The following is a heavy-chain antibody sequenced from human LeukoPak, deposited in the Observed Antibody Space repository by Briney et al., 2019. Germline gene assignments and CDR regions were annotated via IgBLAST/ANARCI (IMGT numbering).Heavy chain of an antibody. CDR3: ARQYYYDSSGYIYGMDV. Sequence: SSETLSLTCTVSGGSISSYYWSWIRQPPGKGLEWIGYIYYSGSTNYNPSLKSRVTISVDTSKNQFSLKLSSVTAADTAVYYCARQYYYDSSGYIYGMDVWGQGTTVTVSS. J-gene: IGHJ6*02. CDR2: IYYSGST. CDR1: GGSISSYY. V-gene: IGHV4-59*08. D-gene: IGHD3-22*01.